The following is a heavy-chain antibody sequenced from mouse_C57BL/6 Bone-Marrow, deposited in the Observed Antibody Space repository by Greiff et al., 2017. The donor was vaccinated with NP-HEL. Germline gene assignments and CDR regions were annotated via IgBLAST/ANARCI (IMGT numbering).Heavy chain of an antibody. CDR1: GYSITSGYY. CDR2: IRYDGSN. CDR3: ARGPFTTGS. V-gene: IGHV3-6*01. D-gene: IGHD1-1*01. Sequence: EVQLQESGPGLVKPSQSLSLTCSVTGYSITSGYYWNWIRQFPGNKLEWMDYIRYDGSNNYNPSLKNPISITRDPSKNQFVLKLNSVTTEDAATYYCARGPFTTGSWGQGTTLTVSS. J-gene: IGHJ2*01.